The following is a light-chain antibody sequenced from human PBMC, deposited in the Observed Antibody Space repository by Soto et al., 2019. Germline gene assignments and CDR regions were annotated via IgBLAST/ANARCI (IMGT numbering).Light chain of an antibody. J-gene: IGKJ1*01. CDR1: QSVSSSY. V-gene: IGKV3-20*01. CDR2: GAS. Sequence: EIVLTHYPGTLSLSPWERATLSCWASQSVSSSYLAWYQQKPGQAPRLLIYGASSRATGIPDRFSGSGSGTDFTLTISRLEPEDFAVYYCQQYGSSWTFGQGTKVDI. CDR3: QQYGSSWT.